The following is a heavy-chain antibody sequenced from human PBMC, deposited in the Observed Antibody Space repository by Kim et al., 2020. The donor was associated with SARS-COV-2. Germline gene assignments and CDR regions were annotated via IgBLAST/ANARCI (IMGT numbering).Heavy chain of an antibody. J-gene: IGHJ5*01. CDR3: AREIERGGSCYDS. Sequence: ASVKVSCKASGYTFTSYAIGWVRQAPGQGLEWVGWISTYTGNTNYAQKLQGRVTVTTDTSTSTAYMELRSLRSDDTAVYYCAREIERGGSCYDSWGQGTL. D-gene: IGHD2-15*01. CDR1: GYTFTSYA. V-gene: IGHV1-18*04. CDR2: ISTYTGNT.